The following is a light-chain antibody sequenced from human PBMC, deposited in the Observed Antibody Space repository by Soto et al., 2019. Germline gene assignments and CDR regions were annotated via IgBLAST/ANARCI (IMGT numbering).Light chain of an antibody. CDR2: GAS. Sequence: EVVMTQSPATVSVSPGEGVTLSCRASQTISNDLAWYQQKPGQAPRLLIYGASTRATGVPARFSGGASGTEFTLTLSSLQSEDFAFYYCQQNNKWPPVTFGGGTKGEIK. CDR1: QTISND. CDR3: QQNNKWPPVT. J-gene: IGKJ4*01. V-gene: IGKV3-15*01.